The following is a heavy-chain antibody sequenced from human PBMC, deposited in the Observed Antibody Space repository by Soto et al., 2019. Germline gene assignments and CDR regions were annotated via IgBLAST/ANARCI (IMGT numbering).Heavy chain of an antibody. CDR3: ARSPKVVVVPAAIGNWFDP. J-gene: IGHJ5*02. CDR1: GGTFSSYA. V-gene: IGHV1-69*13. CDR2: IIPIFGTA. Sequence: SVKVSCKASGGTFSSYAISWVRQAPGQGLEWMGGIIPIFGTANYAQKFQGRVTITADESTSTAYMELSSLRSEDTAVYYCARSPKVVVVPAAIGNWFDPWGKGTLVTVSS. D-gene: IGHD2-2*02.